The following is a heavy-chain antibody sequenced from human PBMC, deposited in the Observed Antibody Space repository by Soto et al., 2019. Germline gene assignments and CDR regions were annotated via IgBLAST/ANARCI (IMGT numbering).Heavy chain of an antibody. Sequence: QLQLQESGPGLVKPSETLSLTCTVSGGSISDDTYYWGWIRQPPGKGLEWIGSISYSGTSSYNPSLKSLVTMSVDTSKKQLSLRLSSVIAADTAVYYCARLHCNSPNCVPLDPWGQGTLVIVSS. J-gene: IGHJ5*02. CDR2: ISYSGTS. CDR1: GGSISDDTYY. CDR3: ARLHCNSPNCVPLDP. D-gene: IGHD2-2*01. V-gene: IGHV4-39*01.